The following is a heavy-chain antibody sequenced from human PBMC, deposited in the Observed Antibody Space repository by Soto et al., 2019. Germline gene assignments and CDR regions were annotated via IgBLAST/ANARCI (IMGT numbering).Heavy chain of an antibody. CDR2: INWNSVSL. CDR3: AKDINSNCGGYGMDV. V-gene: IGHV3-9*01. D-gene: IGHD4-4*01. Sequence: GGSLRLSCAASGFTFDEYAMHWVRQAPGKGLEWVSGINWNSVSLGYADSVKGRLTTSSDNTKNSLYLQMNSLRAEDTAFYFCAKDINSNCGGYGMDVCGQGTTVTVSS. J-gene: IGHJ6*02. CDR1: GFTFDEYA.